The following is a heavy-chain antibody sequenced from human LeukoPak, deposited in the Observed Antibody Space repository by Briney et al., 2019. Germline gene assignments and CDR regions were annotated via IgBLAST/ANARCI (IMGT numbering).Heavy chain of an antibody. V-gene: IGHV4-34*01. CDR3: AREGYDYVWGSYPTIDY. Sequence: SETLSLTCAVYGGSFSGYYWSWIRQPPGKGLEWIGEINHSGSTNCNPSLKSRVTISVDTSKNQFSLKLSSVTAADTAVYYCAREGYDYVWGSYPTIDYWGQGTLVTVSS. D-gene: IGHD3-16*02. J-gene: IGHJ4*02. CDR1: GGSFSGYY. CDR2: INHSGST.